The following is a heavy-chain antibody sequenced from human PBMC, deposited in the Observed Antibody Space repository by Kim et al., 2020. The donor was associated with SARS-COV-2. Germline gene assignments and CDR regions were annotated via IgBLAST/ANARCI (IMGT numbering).Heavy chain of an antibody. J-gene: IGHJ6*02. V-gene: IGHV1-46*01. CDR1: GYTFTSYY. CDR3: ARDYNYDFWSGLTGLDYYYYYGMDV. Sequence: ASVKVSCKASGYTFTSYYMHWVRQAPGQGLEWMGIINPSGGSTSYAQKFQGRVTMTRDTSTSTVYMELSSLRSEDTAVYYCARDYNYDFWSGLTGLDYYYYYGMDVWGQGTTVTVSS. CDR2: INPSGGST. D-gene: IGHD3-3*01.